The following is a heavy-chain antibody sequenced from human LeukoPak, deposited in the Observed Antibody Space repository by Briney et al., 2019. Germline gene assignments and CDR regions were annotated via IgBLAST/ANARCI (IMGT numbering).Heavy chain of an antibody. J-gene: IGHJ4*02. CDR1: GFTFDDYA. CDR2: ISWNSGSI. CDR3: ARSADYGDYVFDY. Sequence: TGGSLRLSCAASGFTFDDYAMHWVRQAPGKGLEWVSGISWNSGSIGYADSVKGRFTISRDNAKNSLYLQMNSLRAEDTALYYCARSADYGDYVFDYWGQGTLVTVSS. V-gene: IGHV3-9*01. D-gene: IGHD4-17*01.